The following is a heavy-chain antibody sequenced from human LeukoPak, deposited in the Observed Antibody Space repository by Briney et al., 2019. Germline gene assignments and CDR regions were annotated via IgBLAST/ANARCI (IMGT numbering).Heavy chain of an antibody. D-gene: IGHD4/OR15-4a*01. V-gene: IGHV3-23*01. CDR3: AKPATISPRDY. CDR2: ISGDGDHT. J-gene: IGHJ4*02. CDR1: GFIFSSYA. Sequence: GGSLRLSCAASGFIFSSYAMNWVRQAPGKGLEWVSGISGDGDHTYYADSVKGRFTISRDNSKNTLSLQVSGLRAEDTAIYYCAKPATISPRDYWGQGTLVSVSS.